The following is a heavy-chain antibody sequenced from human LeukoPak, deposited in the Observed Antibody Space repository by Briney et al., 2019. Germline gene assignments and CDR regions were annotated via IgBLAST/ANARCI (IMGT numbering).Heavy chain of an antibody. V-gene: IGHV3-48*01. D-gene: IGHD1-26*01. J-gene: IGHJ3*02. CDR3: ARESPWATYDAFDI. CDR1: GFTFSSYS. CDR2: ITGRSDII. Sequence: QAGGSLRLSCAASGFTFSSYSMNWVRQAPGKGLEWVSYITGRSDIIYYADSVRGRFTISRDNAKNSLSLQMISLRAEDTAVYYCARESPWATYDAFDIWGQGTMVTVSS.